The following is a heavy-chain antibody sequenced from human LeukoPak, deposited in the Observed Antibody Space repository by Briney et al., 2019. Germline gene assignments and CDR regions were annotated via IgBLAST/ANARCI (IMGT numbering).Heavy chain of an antibody. D-gene: IGHD3-10*01. V-gene: IGHV1-2*02. CDR3: ARDRDYGSGIFDY. CDR2: INPNSGGT. J-gene: IGHJ4*02. CDR1: GYTFTGYY. Sequence: ASVKVSCKASGYTFTGYYMHWVRQAPGQGLEWMGWINPNSGGTNYAQKFQGRVTMTRDTSISTAYMELNRLRSDDTTVYYCARDRDYGSGIFDYWGQGTLVTVSS.